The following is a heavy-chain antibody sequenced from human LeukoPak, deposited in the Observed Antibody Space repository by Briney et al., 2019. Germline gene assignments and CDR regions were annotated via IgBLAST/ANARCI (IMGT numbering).Heavy chain of an antibody. CDR3: ARGIESYGDYGY. CDR1: GGSISGSY. J-gene: IGHJ4*02. Sequence: SETLSLTCTVSGGSISGSYWSWIRQPPGKGLEWIAYMYNSGSTNYNPSLKSRVTISIDTSKNQFSLKLSSLTAADTAIYYCARGIESYGDYGYWGQGILVTVSA. D-gene: IGHD4-17*01. CDR2: MYNSGST. V-gene: IGHV4-59*01.